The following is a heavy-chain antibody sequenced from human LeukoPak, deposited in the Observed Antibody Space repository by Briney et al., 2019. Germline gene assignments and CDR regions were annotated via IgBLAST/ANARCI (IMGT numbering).Heavy chain of an antibody. D-gene: IGHD1-26*01. CDR1: GYSLSTYR. J-gene: IGHJ4*02. V-gene: IGHV5-51*01. Sequence: GESLKISCKGSGYSLSTYRIGWVRQMPGKGLEWMGIIFPGDSDTRYSPSFQGQVTISADKSISTAYLQWSSLKASDTAMYYCARRSYSASYYDYWGQGTLVTVSS. CDR3: ARRSYSASYYDY. CDR2: IFPGDSDT.